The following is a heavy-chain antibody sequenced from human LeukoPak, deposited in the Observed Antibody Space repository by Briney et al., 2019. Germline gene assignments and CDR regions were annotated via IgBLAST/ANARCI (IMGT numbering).Heavy chain of an antibody. V-gene: IGHV3-15*01. CDR1: GFTFSDAW. J-gene: IGHJ4*02. D-gene: IGHD3-10*01. Sequence: PGGSLRLSCAGSGFTFSDAWMTWVRHAPRTGLGWVCHIKSNTFGGTTDYAAPVKGRCSILRDDSRNALFLLMDSLEPEDTAVYYCATEYYGSANFNFWGQGTLVTVSS. CDR2: IKSNTFGGTT. CDR3: ATEYYGSANFNF.